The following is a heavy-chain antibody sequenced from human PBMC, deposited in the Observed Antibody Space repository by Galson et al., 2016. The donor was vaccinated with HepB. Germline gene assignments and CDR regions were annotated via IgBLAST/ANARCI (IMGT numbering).Heavy chain of an antibody. CDR1: GGSISSSSYY. CDR3: ASMVRGVTIYY. Sequence: SETLSLTCTVSGGSISSSSYYWGWIRQPPGKGLEWIGSIYYSGSTYYNPSLKSRVTISVDTSKNQFSLKLSSVTAADTAVYYCASMVRGVTIYYWGQGTLVTGSS. J-gene: IGHJ4*02. D-gene: IGHD3-10*01. CDR2: IYYSGST. V-gene: IGHV4-39*01.